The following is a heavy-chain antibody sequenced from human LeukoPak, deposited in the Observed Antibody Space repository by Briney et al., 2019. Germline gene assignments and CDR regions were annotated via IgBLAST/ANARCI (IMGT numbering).Heavy chain of an antibody. J-gene: IGHJ4*02. CDR1: GGTFSSYA. Sequence: SVKVSCKASGGTFSSYAISWVRQAPGQGLEWMGRIIPIFGTANYAQKFQGRVTITTDESTSTAYMELSSLRSEDTAVYYCARDRIAVAAVYYFDYWAREPWSPSPQ. CDR3: ARDRIAVAAVYYFDY. CDR2: IIPIFGTA. V-gene: IGHV1-69*05. D-gene: IGHD6-19*01.